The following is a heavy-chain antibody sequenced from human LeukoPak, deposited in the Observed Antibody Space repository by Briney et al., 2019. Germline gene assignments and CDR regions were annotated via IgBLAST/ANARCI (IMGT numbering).Heavy chain of an antibody. D-gene: IGHD3-10*01. Sequence: SVKVSCKASGGTFSSYAISWVRPAPGQGLEWMGGIIPIFGTANYAQKFQGRVTITADESTSTAYMELSSLRSEGTAVYYCARADPSAGYYFDYWGQGTLVTVSS. V-gene: IGHV1-69*13. CDR1: GGTFSSYA. CDR3: ARADPSAGYYFDY. CDR2: IIPIFGTA. J-gene: IGHJ4*02.